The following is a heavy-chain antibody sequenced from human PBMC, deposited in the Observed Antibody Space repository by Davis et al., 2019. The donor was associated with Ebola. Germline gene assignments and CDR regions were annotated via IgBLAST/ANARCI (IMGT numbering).Heavy chain of an antibody. CDR2: INAGNGNT. CDR3: ARVSVDTAMVTGYYYYGMDV. D-gene: IGHD5-18*01. J-gene: IGHJ6*02. Sequence: AASVKVSCKASGYTFTSYAMYWVRQAPGQRLEWMGWINAGNGNTKYSQKFQGRVTITRDTSASTAYMELSSLRSEDTAVYYCARVSVDTAMVTGYYYYGMDVWGQGTTVTVSS. V-gene: IGHV1-3*01. CDR1: GYTFTSYA.